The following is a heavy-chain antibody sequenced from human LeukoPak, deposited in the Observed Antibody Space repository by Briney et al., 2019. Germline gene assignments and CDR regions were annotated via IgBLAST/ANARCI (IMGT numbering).Heavy chain of an antibody. Sequence: GGSLRLSCAASGFTFSSYSMNWVRQAPGKGLEWVSGINWNGGSTGYADSVKGRFTISRDNAKNSLYLQMNSLRAEDTALYYCARDNDFWSGYYYYYMDVWGKGTTVTVSS. V-gene: IGHV3-20*04. CDR2: INWNGGST. CDR1: GFTFSSYS. CDR3: ARDNDFWSGYYYYYMDV. J-gene: IGHJ6*03. D-gene: IGHD3-3*01.